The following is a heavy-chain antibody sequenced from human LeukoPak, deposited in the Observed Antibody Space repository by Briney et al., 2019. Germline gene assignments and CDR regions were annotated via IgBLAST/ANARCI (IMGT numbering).Heavy chain of an antibody. V-gene: IGHV4-59*01. CDR2: IYYSGST. J-gene: IGHJ3*02. CDR1: GGSISSYY. D-gene: IGHD6-13*01. CDR3: ARSYIAASGRDAFDI. Sequence: SETLSLTCTVSGGSISSYYWSWIRQPPGKGLEWIGYIYYSGSTNYNPSLKSRVTIPVDTSKNQFSLKLSSVTAADTAIYYCARSYIAASGRDAFDIWGQGTMVTVSS.